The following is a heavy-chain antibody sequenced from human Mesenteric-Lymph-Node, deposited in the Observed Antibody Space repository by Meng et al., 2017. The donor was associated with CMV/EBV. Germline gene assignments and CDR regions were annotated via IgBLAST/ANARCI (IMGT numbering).Heavy chain of an antibody. CDR3: ASLVGATPDPYYGMDV. J-gene: IGHJ6*02. Sequence: GESLKISCAASGFTFSSYAMHWVRQAPGKGLEWVAVISYDGSNKYYADSVKGRFTISRDNSKNTLYLQMNSLRAEDTAVYYCASLVGATPDPYYGMDVWGQGTTVTVSS. D-gene: IGHD1-26*01. V-gene: IGHV3-30-3*01. CDR1: GFTFSSYA. CDR2: ISYDGSNK.